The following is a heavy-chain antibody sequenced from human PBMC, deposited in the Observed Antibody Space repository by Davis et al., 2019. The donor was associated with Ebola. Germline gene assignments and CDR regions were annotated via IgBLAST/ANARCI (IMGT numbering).Heavy chain of an antibody. CDR2: INPSGGST. CDR1: GYTFTSYY. CDR3: ARDCSSTSCYRFWFDP. D-gene: IGHD2-2*01. J-gene: IGHJ5*02. Sequence: GESLKISCKASGYTFTSYYMHWVRQAPGQGLEWMGIINPSGGSTSYAQKFQGRVTMTRDTSTSTVYMELSSLRSEDTAVYYCARDCSSTSCYRFWFDPWGQGTLVTVSS. V-gene: IGHV1-46*01.